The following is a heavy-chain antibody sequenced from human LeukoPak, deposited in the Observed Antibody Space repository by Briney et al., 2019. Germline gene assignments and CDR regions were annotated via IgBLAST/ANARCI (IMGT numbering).Heavy chain of an antibody. D-gene: IGHD7-27*01. CDR3: ARGPPNWGFDY. CDR2: MSPNSGNT. Sequence: GASVKVSCKASGYTFTNYGINWVRQAPGQGLEWMGWMSPNSGNTGYAQKFQGRVTMTRNTFINTAYMELSSLRSEDTAVYYCARGPPNWGFDYWGPGTLVTVSS. J-gene: IGHJ4*02. CDR1: GYTFTNYG. V-gene: IGHV1-8*02.